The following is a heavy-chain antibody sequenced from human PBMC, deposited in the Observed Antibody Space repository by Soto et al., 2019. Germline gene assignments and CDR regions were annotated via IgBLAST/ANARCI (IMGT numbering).Heavy chain of an antibody. Sequence: EVQLLESGGGLVQPGGSLRLSCAASGFTFSSDAMSWVRQAPGKGLEWVAAISGSGGRTYYADSVTGRFTISRDNSKNTLYLQMNSLRAEDTALYYCAKEMYSSGFLDSCGQGTLVTVSS. CDR3: AKEMYSSGFLDS. CDR1: GFTFSSDA. D-gene: IGHD6-19*01. CDR2: ISGSGGRT. V-gene: IGHV3-23*01. J-gene: IGHJ4*02.